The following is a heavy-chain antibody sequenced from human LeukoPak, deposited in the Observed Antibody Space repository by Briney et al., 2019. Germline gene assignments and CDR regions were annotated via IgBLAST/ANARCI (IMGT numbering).Heavy chain of an antibody. CDR1: GFVFSSFG. J-gene: IGHJ3*02. CDR3: ARDVTMIRGVTRDPDAFDI. Sequence: GTPLRLSCTVSGFVFSSFGMHWVRQAPGKGPEWVAFISYDGSNEYYADSAKGRFTISRDNSEGTLYLQMNSLRADDTALYYCARDVTMIRGVTRDPDAFDIWGQGTLVTVSS. CDR2: ISYDGSNE. D-gene: IGHD3-10*01. V-gene: IGHV3-33*05.